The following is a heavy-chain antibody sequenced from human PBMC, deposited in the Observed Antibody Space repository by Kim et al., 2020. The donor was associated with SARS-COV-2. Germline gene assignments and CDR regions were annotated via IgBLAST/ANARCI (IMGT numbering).Heavy chain of an antibody. J-gene: IGHJ5*02. CDR1: GFTFSSYD. Sequence: GGSLRLSCAASGFTFSSYDMHWVRQATGKGLEWVSAIGTAGDTYYPGSVKGRFTISRENAKNSLYLQMNSLRAGDTAVYYCARGRCSSTSCYTENNWFDPWGQGTLVTVSS. CDR3: ARGRCSSTSCYTENNWFDP. V-gene: IGHV3-13*01. CDR2: IGTAGDT. D-gene: IGHD2-2*02.